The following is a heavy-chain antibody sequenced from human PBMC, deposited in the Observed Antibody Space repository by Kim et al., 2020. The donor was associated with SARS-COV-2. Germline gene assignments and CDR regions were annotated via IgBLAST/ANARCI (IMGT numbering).Heavy chain of an antibody. CDR1: GLTFSNAW. CDR2: IKSKTDGGTT. Sequence: GGSLRLSCAASGLTFSNAWMSWVRQAPGKGLEWVGRIKSKTDGGTTDYAAPVKGRFTISRDDSKNTLYLQMNSLKTEDTAVYYCTTDDCREESGGSCYSSYYYYGMDVWGQGTTVTVSS. V-gene: IGHV3-15*01. D-gene: IGHD2-15*01. J-gene: IGHJ6*02. CDR3: TTDDCREESGGSCYSSYYYYGMDV.